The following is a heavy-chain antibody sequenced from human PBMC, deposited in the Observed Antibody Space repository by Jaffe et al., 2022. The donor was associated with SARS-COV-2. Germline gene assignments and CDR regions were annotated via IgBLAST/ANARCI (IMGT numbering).Heavy chain of an antibody. J-gene: IGHJ4*01. V-gene: IGHV3-23*04. Sequence: EVQLVDSGGGLVQPGGSLRLSCAASGFTFSSYAMSWVRQAPGKGLEWVSAISVSAAGTYYADSVKGRFTISRDNFRNTLYLQMDSLRAEDTAVYYCARRYSSTYCSFDSWSQGTLVTVSS. CDR1: GFTFSSYA. CDR3: ARRYSSTYCSFDS. D-gene: IGHD6-13*01. CDR2: ISVSAAGT.